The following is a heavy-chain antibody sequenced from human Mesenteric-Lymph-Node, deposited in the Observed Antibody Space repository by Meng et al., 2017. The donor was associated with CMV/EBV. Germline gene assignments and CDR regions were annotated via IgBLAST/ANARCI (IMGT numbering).Heavy chain of an antibody. CDR1: GFTFSDYY. Sequence: GESLKISCAASGFTFSDYYMNWVRQAPGKGLEWVSSISSSSTIYYADSVKGRFTISRDNAKNSLYLQMNNLRVEDTGVYFCARDAAPAVPNWFDVWGRGTLVTVSS. CDR3: ARDAAPAVPNWFDV. D-gene: IGHD2-2*01. CDR2: ISSSSTI. J-gene: IGHJ5*02. V-gene: IGHV3-69-1*01.